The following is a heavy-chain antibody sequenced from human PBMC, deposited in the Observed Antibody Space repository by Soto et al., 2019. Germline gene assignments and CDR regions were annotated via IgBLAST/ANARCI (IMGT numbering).Heavy chain of an antibody. Sequence: GASVKVSCKASGYTFTSYPMNWLRQAPGQGLERMGIINPSGGSTSYAQKFQGRVTMTRDTSTSTVYMELSSLRSEDTAVYYCARIWDESYYYDSSGPEEAFDIWGQGTMVTVSS. J-gene: IGHJ3*02. CDR1: GYTFTSYP. V-gene: IGHV1-46*01. D-gene: IGHD3-22*01. CDR3: ARIWDESYYYDSSGPEEAFDI. CDR2: INPSGGST.